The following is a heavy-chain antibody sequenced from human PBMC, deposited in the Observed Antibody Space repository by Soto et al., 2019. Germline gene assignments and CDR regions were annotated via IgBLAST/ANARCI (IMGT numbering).Heavy chain of an antibody. V-gene: IGHV3-21*01. J-gene: IGHJ3*02. Sequence: XGFLSASIPASGFPVIRHTWNWVGRTPGKGLEWVSFIGSRTSDIYYADSVKGRFTISRDNAKNSLYLDLTRLRAEDTAVYFCVRDYYDTSGHPNTFDMWGQGTMVTVSS. D-gene: IGHD3-22*01. CDR3: VRDYYDTSGHPNTFDM. CDR1: GFPVIRHT. CDR2: IGSRTSDI.